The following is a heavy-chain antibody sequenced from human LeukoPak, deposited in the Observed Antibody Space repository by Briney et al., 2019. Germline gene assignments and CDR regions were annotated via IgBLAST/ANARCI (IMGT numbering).Heavy chain of an antibody. CDR2: ISPNSGDT. J-gene: IGHJ5*02. CDR3: ARDREHYYGSERYTRWFDP. V-gene: IGHV1-2*02. Sequence: ASVKVSCKASGYTFIGYYLHWVRQAPGQGLEWMGWISPNSGDTKYSEKFQGRVTMTRDTSIDTAYSDLSRLRSDDTAVYYCARDREHYYGSERYTRWFDPWGQGTLVTVSS. D-gene: IGHD3-10*01. CDR1: GYTFIGYY.